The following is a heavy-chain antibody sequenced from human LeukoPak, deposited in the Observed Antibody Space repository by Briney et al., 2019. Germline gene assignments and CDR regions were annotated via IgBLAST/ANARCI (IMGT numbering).Heavy chain of an antibody. D-gene: IGHD4-17*01. J-gene: IGHJ4*02. Sequence: SQTLSLTCTVSGGSISSGGYFWTWIRQHPGKGLEWIGYIYYSGSTHYNPSLKSRLTISVDTSKNQFSLKLTSVTAADTAVYYCARASPDDYGDYESYWGQGTLVTVSS. CDR3: ARASPDDYGDYESY. CDR2: IYYSGST. CDR1: GGSISSGGYF. V-gene: IGHV4-31*03.